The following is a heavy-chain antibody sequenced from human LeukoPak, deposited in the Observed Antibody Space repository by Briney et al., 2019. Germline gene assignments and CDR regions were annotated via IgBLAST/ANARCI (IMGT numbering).Heavy chain of an antibody. J-gene: IGHJ5*02. CDR1: GFTFSYYS. Sequence: GGSLRLSCAASGFTFSYYSMNWVRQAPGKGLEWVSYISSTSSTIYYADSVQGRFTISRDNAKNSLYLQMNGLRAEDTAVYYCARGEYYDFWSGSWFDPWGQGTLVTASS. CDR3: ARGEYYDFWSGSWFDP. V-gene: IGHV3-48*04. CDR2: ISSTSSTI. D-gene: IGHD3-3*01.